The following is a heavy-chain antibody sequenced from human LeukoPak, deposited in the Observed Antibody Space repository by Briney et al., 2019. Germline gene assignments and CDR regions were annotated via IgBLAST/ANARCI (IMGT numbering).Heavy chain of an antibody. D-gene: IGHD6-13*01. Sequence: GGSLRLSCAASGFTFSSYSMNRVRQAPGKGLEWVSSISSSSSYIYYADSVKGRFTISRDNAKNSLYLQMKSLRAEDTAVYYCAKVLIAAAGTPFDYWGQGTLVTVSS. CDR1: GFTFSSYS. CDR2: ISSSSSYI. CDR3: AKVLIAAAGTPFDY. V-gene: IGHV3-21*04. J-gene: IGHJ4*02.